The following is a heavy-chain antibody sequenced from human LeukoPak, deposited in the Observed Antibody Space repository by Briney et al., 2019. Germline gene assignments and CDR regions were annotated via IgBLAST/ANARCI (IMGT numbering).Heavy chain of an antibody. CDR1: GYTFSNYG. V-gene: IGHV1-18*01. CDR2: VSGSSGNT. Sequence: ASVKVSCKASGYTFSNYGISWVRQAPGQGLEWMGWVSGSSGNTNYAQKLQGRVTMSTDTSTGTAYMELRSLRSDDTAVYYCARRVAVARRDAFDIWGQGTMVTASS. CDR3: ARRVAVARRDAFDI. J-gene: IGHJ3*02. D-gene: IGHD6-19*01.